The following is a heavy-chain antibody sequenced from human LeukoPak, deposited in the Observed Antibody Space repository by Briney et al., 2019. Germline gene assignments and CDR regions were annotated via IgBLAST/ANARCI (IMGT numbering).Heavy chain of an antibody. CDR2: IGTAGDT. CDR3: VRSGLEVAGIDY. CDR1: GFTFSSYD. Sequence: PGGSLRLSCAASGFTFSSYDMHWVRQATGKGLEWVSAIGTAGDTYYPGSVKGRFTISRENAKNSLYLQMNSLRAEDTAVYYCVRSGLEVAGIDYWGQGTLVTVSS. V-gene: IGHV3-13*01. J-gene: IGHJ4*02. D-gene: IGHD6-19*01.